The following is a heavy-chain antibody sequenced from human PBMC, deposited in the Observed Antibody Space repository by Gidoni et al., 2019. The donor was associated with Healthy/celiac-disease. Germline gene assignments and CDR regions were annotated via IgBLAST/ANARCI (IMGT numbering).Heavy chain of an antibody. V-gene: IGHV1-46*01. Sequence: QVQLVQSGAEVKKPGASVKVSCKASGYTFTSYYMHWVRQATGQGLEWMGRINPSGGSKSYAQKFQGRVTMTRDTSTSTVYMELRSLRSEDTAVYYCARDQGLRFLEWLLDYWGQGTLVTVSS. J-gene: IGHJ4*02. D-gene: IGHD3-3*01. CDR2: INPSGGSK. CDR1: GYTFTSYY. CDR3: ARDQGLRFLEWLLDY.